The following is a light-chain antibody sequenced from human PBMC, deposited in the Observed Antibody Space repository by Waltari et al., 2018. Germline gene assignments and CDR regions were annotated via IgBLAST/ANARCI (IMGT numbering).Light chain of an antibody. CDR2: QAT. CDR3: QQYHAYPWT. CDR1: QNINKW. V-gene: IGKV1-5*03. J-gene: IGKJ1*01. Sequence: DIQMTQSPSPLSMSVGDRVTITCRASQNINKWLAWYQKKPGTAPKLLIFQATSLQVGVPSRFSGSGSGTEFSLTIVSLQPDDFATYFCQQYHAYPWTFGQGTKVEMK.